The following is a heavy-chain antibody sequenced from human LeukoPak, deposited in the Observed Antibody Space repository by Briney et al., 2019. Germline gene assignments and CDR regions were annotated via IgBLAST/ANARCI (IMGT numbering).Heavy chain of an antibody. CDR1: GFTFSSYG. V-gene: IGHV3-30*18. Sequence: GGSLRLSCAASGFTFSSYGMHWVRQAPGKGLEWVAVISYDGSNKYYADSVKGRFTISRDNSKNTLYLQMNSLRAEDTAVYYCAKDPSHIAAAGYGMDVWGQGTTVTVSS. CDR2: ISYDGSNK. D-gene: IGHD6-13*01. CDR3: AKDPSHIAAAGYGMDV. J-gene: IGHJ6*02.